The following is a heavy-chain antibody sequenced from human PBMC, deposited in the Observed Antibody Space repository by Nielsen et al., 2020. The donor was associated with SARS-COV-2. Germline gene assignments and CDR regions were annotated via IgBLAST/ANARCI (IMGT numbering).Heavy chain of an antibody. J-gene: IGHJ4*02. V-gene: IGHV1-18*01. CDR3: ARDRSRYYDFWSGYNF. D-gene: IGHD3-3*01. CDR2: ISAYNGNT. Sequence: ASVKVSCKASGYTFTSYGISWVRQAPGQGLEWMGWISAYNGNTNYAQKLQGRVTMTTDTSTSTAYMELRSLRSDDTAVYYCARDRSRYYDFWSGYNFWGQGTLVTVSS. CDR1: GYTFTSYG.